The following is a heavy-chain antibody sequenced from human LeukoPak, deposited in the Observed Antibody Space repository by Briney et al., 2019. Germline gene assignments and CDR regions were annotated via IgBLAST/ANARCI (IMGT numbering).Heavy chain of an antibody. CDR2: INPNSGGT. CDR1: GYTFTGYY. J-gene: IGHJ4*02. Sequence: ASVKVSCKASGYTFTGYYMHWVQQAPGQGLEWMGRINPNSGGTNYAQKFQGRVTMTRDTSISTAYMELSRLRSDDTAVYYCARVPEWFGELLEHFDYWGQGTLVTVSS. D-gene: IGHD3-10*01. CDR3: ARVPEWFGELLEHFDY. V-gene: IGHV1-2*06.